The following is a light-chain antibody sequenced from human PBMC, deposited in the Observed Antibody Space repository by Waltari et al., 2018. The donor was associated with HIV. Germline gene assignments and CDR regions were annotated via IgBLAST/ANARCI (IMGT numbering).Light chain of an antibody. Sequence: QSVLTQPPSASGTPGQRVTISCSGSSSNIGSNTVNWYRQLPGTAPKLLIYNNNQRPSGVPDRVSGSKSGTSASLASSGLQSEDEANYYCAAWDDSLNGVFGGGTKLTVL. J-gene: IGLJ3*02. CDR3: AAWDDSLNGV. CDR2: NNN. CDR1: SSNIGSNT. V-gene: IGLV1-44*01.